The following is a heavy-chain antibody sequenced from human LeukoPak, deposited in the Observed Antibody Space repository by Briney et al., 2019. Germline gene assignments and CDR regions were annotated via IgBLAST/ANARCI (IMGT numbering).Heavy chain of an antibody. J-gene: IGHJ4*02. V-gene: IGHV3-7*01. D-gene: IGHD6-19*01. CDR3: ARGVFATGWYPDNFDY. CDR1: GFDFSSYW. CDR2: VNQAGSDK. Sequence: GGSLRLSCAASGFDFSSYWMSWVRQAPGKGLEWVANVNQAGSDKYYMDSVKGRFTISRGNAENSVFLQMDSLRAEDTAVYYCARGVFATGWYPDNFDYWGQGSLVTVSS.